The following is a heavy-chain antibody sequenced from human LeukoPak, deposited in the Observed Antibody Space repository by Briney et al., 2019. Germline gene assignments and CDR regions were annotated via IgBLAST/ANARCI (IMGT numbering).Heavy chain of an antibody. CDR1: GGSFSGYY. V-gene: IGHV4-34*01. D-gene: IGHD5-24*01. CDR3: ARGHNRMATTYFDY. J-gene: IGHJ4*02. Sequence: SETLSLTCAVYGGSFSGYYWSWIRQPPGKGPEWIGEINHSGSTNYNPSLKSRVTISVDTSKNQFSLKLSSVTAADTAVYYCARGHNRMATTYFDYWGQGTLVTVSS. CDR2: INHSGST.